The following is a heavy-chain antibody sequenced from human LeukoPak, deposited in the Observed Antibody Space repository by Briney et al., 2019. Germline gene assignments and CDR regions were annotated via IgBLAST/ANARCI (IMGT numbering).Heavy chain of an antibody. Sequence: SETLSLTCAVYGGSFSGYYWSWIRQPPGKGLEWIGEINHSGSTNYNPSLKSRVTISVDTSKNQFSLKLSSVTAADTAVYYCARAGRYSSGSYSDYWGQGTLVTVSS. D-gene: IGHD6-19*01. J-gene: IGHJ4*02. V-gene: IGHV4-34*01. CDR1: GGSFSGYY. CDR3: ARAGRYSSGSYSDY. CDR2: INHSGST.